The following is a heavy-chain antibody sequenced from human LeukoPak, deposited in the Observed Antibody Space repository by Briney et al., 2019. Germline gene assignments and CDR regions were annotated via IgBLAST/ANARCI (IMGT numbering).Heavy chain of an antibody. Sequence: PSETLSLTCTVSGGPISSYYWSWIRQPAGKGLEWIGRIYTSGSTNYNPSLKSRVTMSVDTSKNQFSLKLSSVTAADTAVYYCAIAYDFWSGYPAYFDYWGQGTLVTVSS. D-gene: IGHD3-3*01. CDR1: GGPISSYY. J-gene: IGHJ4*02. CDR3: AIAYDFWSGYPAYFDY. V-gene: IGHV4-4*07. CDR2: IYTSGST.